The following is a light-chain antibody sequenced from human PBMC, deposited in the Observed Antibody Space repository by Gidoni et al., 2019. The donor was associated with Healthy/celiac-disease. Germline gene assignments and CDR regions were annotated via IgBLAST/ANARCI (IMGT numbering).Light chain of an antibody. J-gene: IGKJ2*01. CDR2: DAS. V-gene: IGKV1-33*01. Sequence: DIQMTQSPSSLSASVGDRVTITCQASQDISNYLNWYQQKPGKAPKLLIYDASNLETGVPSRFSGSGSGTDFTFTISSLQPEDIATYYCQQYDNLPMYXFXQGTXLEIK. CDR1: QDISNY. CDR3: QQYDNLPMYX.